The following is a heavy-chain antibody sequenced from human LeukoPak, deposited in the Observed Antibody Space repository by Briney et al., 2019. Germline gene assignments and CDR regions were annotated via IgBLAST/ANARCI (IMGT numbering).Heavy chain of an antibody. CDR1: GFTVSSNY. CDR3: ASAYYGSGSYYKIFDY. V-gene: IGHV3-53*01. Sequence: GGSLRLSCAASGFTVSSNYMIWVRQAPGKGLEWVSVIYSGGSTYYADSVKGPFTISRDNSKNTLYLQMNSLRAEDTAVYYCASAYYGSGSYYKIFDYWGQGTLVTVSS. J-gene: IGHJ4*02. D-gene: IGHD3-10*01. CDR2: IYSGGST.